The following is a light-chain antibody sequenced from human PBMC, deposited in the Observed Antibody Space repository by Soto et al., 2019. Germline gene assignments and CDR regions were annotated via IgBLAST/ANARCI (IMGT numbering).Light chain of an antibody. V-gene: IGKV3-20*01. CDR2: DAS. Sequence: EFVLTQSPGTLSLSPGERATLSCRASQTVRNNYLAWYQQKPGQXPRXLIYDASSRATGIPDRFSGGGSGTDVTLTISRLEPEDFAVYYCQQFSSYPLTFGGGTKVDIK. CDR1: QTVRNNY. J-gene: IGKJ4*01. CDR3: QQFSSYPLT.